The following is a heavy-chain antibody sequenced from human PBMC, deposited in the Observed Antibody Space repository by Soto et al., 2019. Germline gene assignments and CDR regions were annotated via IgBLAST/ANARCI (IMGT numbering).Heavy chain of an antibody. CDR1: GDSVSSNSAA. CDR2: TYYRSKWYN. J-gene: IGHJ3*02. D-gene: IGHD3-10*01. V-gene: IGHV6-1*01. CDR3: ARERGVLSEAFDI. Sequence: SQTLSLPCAISGDSVSSNSAAWNLLRQSPSRGLEWLGRTYYRSKWYNDYVVSVKSRITINPDTSKNQFSLQLNSVTPEDTAVYYCARERGVLSEAFDIWGQGTVVTVSS.